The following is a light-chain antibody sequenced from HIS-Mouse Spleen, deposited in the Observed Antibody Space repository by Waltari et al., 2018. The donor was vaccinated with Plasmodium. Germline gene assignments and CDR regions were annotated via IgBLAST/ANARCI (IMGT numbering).Light chain of an antibody. J-gene: IGKJ4*01. CDR1: QSVSSSY. V-gene: IGKV3-20*01. CDR2: GAS. CDR3: QQYGSSPLT. Sequence: EIVLTQSPGTLSLSPGERATLSCRASQSVSSSYLAWYQQKPGQAPRRRIYGASSRATGIPDRFSGSGSGTDFTLTISRLEPEDVAVYYCQQYGSSPLTFGGGTKVEIK.